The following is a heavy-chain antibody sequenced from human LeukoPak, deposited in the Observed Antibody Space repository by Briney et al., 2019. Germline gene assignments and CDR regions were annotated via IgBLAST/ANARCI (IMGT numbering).Heavy chain of an antibody. J-gene: IGHJ5*02. Sequence: SVKVSCKASGGTFSSYAISWVRQAPGQGLEWMGGIIPIFGTANYAQKFQGRVTITADESTSTAYMELSSLRSEDTAVYYCARDRGENYYDSSGYSNWFDPWGQGTLVTVSS. D-gene: IGHD3-22*01. CDR1: GGTFSSYA. V-gene: IGHV1-69*13. CDR2: IIPIFGTA. CDR3: ARDRGENYYDSSGYSNWFDP.